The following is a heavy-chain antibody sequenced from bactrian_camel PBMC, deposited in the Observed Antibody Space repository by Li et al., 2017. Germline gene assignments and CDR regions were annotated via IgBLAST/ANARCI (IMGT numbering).Heavy chain of an antibody. V-gene: IGHV3S55*01. CDR1: GYTVGRWC. D-gene: IGHD1*01. CDR3: VADILENCYQPYDHTDLPY. Sequence: HVQLVESGGDSVQAGGSLRLSCVASGYTVGRWCMGWFRQAPGGEREGAADINSDGSPTYARSVKGRFTISRDNAENTLYLQMNSLKPEDSGTYFCVADILENCYQPYDHTDLPYWGQGTQVTVS. CDR2: INSDGSP. J-gene: IGHJ4*01.